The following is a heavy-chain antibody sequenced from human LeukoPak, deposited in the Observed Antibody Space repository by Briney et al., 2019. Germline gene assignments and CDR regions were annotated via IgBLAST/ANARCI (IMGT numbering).Heavy chain of an antibody. CDR2: ISNTGGST. J-gene: IGHJ4*02. CDR1: GFTFSNYA. CDR3: ARNARGPGDY. Sequence: GGSLRLSCVASGFTFSNYAMSWVRQAPGKGLEWVSAISNTGGSTYYADSVKGRFTISRDNAKNSVYLQMNSLRVEDTGIYYCARNARGPGDYWGQGTVVTVSS. V-gene: IGHV3-23*01. D-gene: IGHD2-2*01.